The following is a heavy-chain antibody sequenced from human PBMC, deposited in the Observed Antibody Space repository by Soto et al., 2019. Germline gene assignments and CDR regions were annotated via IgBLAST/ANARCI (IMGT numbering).Heavy chain of an antibody. J-gene: IGHJ3*02. CDR3: ARQRLQQILPGTRPFAI. Sequence: GESLKISCKGSGYSFTTDWIGWVRQMPGKGLEWMGIIYPGDSDTRYSPSFQGQLTISADKSTNTAYLQWSILKAADTAVHHGARQRLQQILPGTRPFAIWGQGTMVTVSS. V-gene: IGHV5-51*01. CDR2: IYPGDSDT. D-gene: IGHD2-15*01. CDR1: GYSFTTDW.